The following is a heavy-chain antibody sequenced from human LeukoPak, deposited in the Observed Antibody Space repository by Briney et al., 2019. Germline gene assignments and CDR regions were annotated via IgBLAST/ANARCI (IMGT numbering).Heavy chain of an antibody. V-gene: IGHV3-23*01. D-gene: IGHD5-18*01. Sequence: GGSLRLSSSASGFTFSNYAMSWVRQAPGKGLEWVSVISGSGSSTYYADSVKGRFTTSRNSSKNTLYLQMNSLRAEDTAVYYCAKDMYNYGHRDDHWGQGTLVTVSS. CDR2: ISGSGSST. J-gene: IGHJ4*02. CDR1: GFTFSNYA. CDR3: AKDMYNYGHRDDH.